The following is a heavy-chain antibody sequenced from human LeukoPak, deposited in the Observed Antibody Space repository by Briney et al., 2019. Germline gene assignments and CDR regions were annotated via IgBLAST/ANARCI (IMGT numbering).Heavy chain of an antibody. V-gene: IGHV3-30*02. CDR1: GFTFSSYG. CDR3: AKDRSGSSRDLDY. J-gene: IGHJ4*02. CDR2: IRYDGSNK. D-gene: IGHD1-26*01. Sequence: GGSLRLSCAASGFTFSSYGIHWARQAPGKGLEWVAFIRYDGSNKYYADSVKGRFTISRDNSKNTLYLQMNSLRAEDTAVYYCAKDRSGSSRDLDYWGQGTLVTVSS.